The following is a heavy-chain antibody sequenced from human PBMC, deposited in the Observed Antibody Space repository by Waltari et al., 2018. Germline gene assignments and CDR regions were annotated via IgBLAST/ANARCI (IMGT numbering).Heavy chain of an antibody. Sequence: QVQLVQSGAEVKKPGSSVKVSCKASGGTFSSYTISWVRQAPGQGLEWMGRMIPSRGMTNNAQQVQGRVTITADKSTSTAYMELRSLRSEDTAVYYCARGKDIVTGYYEPHAFDIWGQGTMVTVSS. V-gene: IGHV1-69*02. CDR3: ARGKDIVTGYYEPHAFDI. J-gene: IGHJ3*02. D-gene: IGHD3-9*01. CDR2: MIPSRGMT. CDR1: GGTFSSYT.